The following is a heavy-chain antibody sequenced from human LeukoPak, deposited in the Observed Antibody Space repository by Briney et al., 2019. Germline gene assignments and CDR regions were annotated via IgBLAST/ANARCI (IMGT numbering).Heavy chain of an antibody. V-gene: IGHV1-2*02. D-gene: IGHD2-15*01. CDR3: ARSDCSGGSCGVDY. Sequence: GASVKVSCKASGYTFTGHYMHWVRQAPGQGLEWMGWINPKNAGTNYAQKFQGRVTMTRDTSISTAYMELSRLRSDDTAVYYCARSDCSGGSCGVDYWGQGTLVTVSS. CDR2: INPKNAGT. CDR1: GYTFTGHY. J-gene: IGHJ4*02.